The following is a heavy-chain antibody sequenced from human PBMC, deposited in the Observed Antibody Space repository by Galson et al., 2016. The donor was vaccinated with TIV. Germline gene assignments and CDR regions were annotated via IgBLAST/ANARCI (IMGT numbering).Heavy chain of an antibody. J-gene: IGHJ4*02. V-gene: IGHV4-4*02. CDR2: IFHSGST. CDR3: ARGRGLIYYFDY. CDR1: GGSISSSNW. D-gene: IGHD2-21*01. Sequence: ETLSLTCAVSGGSISSSNWWSWVRQPPGKGLEWIGEIFHSGSTNYNPSLKSRVTISVDKSKNHFSLKLSSVTAADTAVYYCARGRGLIYYFDYWGQGTLVTVSS.